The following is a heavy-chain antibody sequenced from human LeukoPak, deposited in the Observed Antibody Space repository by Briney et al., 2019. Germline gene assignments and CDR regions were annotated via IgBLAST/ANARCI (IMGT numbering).Heavy chain of an antibody. CDR1: GYTFTGYY. Sequence: ASVKVSCKASGYTFTGYYMHWVRQAPGQGLEWMGWINPNSGGTNYARKFQGRVTKTRDTSISTAYMELSRLRSDDTAVYYCAREWELLRYFDYWGQGTLVTVSS. CDR2: INPNSGGT. V-gene: IGHV1-2*02. J-gene: IGHJ4*02. D-gene: IGHD1-26*01. CDR3: AREWELLRYFDY.